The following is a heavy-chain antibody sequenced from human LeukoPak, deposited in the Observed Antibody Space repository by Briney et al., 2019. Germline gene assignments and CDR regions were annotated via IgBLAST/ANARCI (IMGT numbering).Heavy chain of an antibody. V-gene: IGHV3-30*18. CDR1: GFTFSSYG. Sequence: GGSLRLSCAASGFTFSSYGMHWVRQAPGKGLEWVAVISYDGSNKYYADSVKGRFTISRDNSKNTLYLQMNSLRAEDTAVYYCAKVALNGDYVFDYWGQGTLVTVSS. CDR2: ISYDGSNK. CDR3: AKVALNGDYVFDY. D-gene: IGHD4-17*01. J-gene: IGHJ4*02.